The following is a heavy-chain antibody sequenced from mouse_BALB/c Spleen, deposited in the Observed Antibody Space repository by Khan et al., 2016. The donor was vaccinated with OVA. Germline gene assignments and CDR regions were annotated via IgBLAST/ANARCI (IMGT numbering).Heavy chain of an antibody. CDR1: GHTFTNYG. Sequence: QVQLKESGPELKKPGETVKISCKASGHTFTNYGMNWVKQAPGKGLKWMGWINTYTGEPTYADDFNGRFAFSLDTSASTAYLQINNLKTEDTATYFCARPPHCSYAMDNWGQGTSVTVSS. V-gene: IGHV9-3-1*01. CDR2: INTYTGEP. J-gene: IGHJ4*01. CDR3: ARPPHCSYAMDN.